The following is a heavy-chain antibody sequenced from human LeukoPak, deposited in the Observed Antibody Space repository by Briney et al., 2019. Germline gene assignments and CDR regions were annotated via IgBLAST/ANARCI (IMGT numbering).Heavy chain of an antibody. J-gene: IGHJ4*02. V-gene: IGHV4-4*07. CDR1: GGSISSYK. CDR2: IYSSVTT. Sequence: PSETLSLTCTVSGGSISSYKWSWIRQPAGKGLEWIGRIYSSVTTNYNPSLKSRVTMSVDTSKNQFSLKLTSVTAADTAVYYWVRGIVGVTAPDYWGQGALVIVSS. CDR3: VRGIVGVTAPDY. D-gene: IGHD1-26*01.